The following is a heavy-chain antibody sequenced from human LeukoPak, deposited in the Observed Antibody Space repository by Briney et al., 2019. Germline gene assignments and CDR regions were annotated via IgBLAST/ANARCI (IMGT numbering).Heavy chain of an antibody. CDR1: GFTFSSYS. V-gene: IGHV3-48*04. D-gene: IGHD1-26*01. Sequence: PGGSLRLSCAASGFTFSSYSMNWVRQAPGKGLEWVSYISSSSSTIYYADSVKGRFTISRDNAKNSLYLQMNSLRAEDTAVYYCAKELGSGEAFDIWGQGTMVTVSS. J-gene: IGHJ3*02. CDR2: ISSSSSTI. CDR3: AKELGSGEAFDI.